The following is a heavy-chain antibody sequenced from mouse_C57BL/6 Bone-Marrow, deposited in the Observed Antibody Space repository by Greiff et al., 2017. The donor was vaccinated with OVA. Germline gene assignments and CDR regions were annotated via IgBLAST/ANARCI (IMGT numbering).Heavy chain of an antibody. CDR1: GFTFSDFY. J-gene: IGHJ4*01. D-gene: IGHD1-1*01. Sequence: EVKLVESGGGLVQSGRSLRLSCATSGFTFSDFYMEWVRQAPGKGLEWIAASRNKANDYTTEYSAYVKGRFIVSRDTSQSILYLQMNALRAEDTAIYYCARDAYYYGSSYYAMDYWGQGTSVTVSS. CDR3: ARDAYYYGSSYYAMDY. CDR2: SRNKANDYTT. V-gene: IGHV7-1*01.